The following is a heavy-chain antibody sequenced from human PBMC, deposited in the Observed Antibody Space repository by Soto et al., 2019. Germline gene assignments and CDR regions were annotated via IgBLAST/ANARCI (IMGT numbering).Heavy chain of an antibody. CDR2: IYHGGTT. J-gene: IGHJ4*01. CDR3: ARVHVMVVAGSTFDY. Sequence: PSETLSLTCTVSGYSISIGSYCACIGQPPGKGPEWIASIYHGGTTFYNPSLKSRITISVDTSNNQFSLKLTSVTAADTAVYYCARVHVMVVAGSTFDYWGHGTLVTVSS. D-gene: IGHD6-19*01. V-gene: IGHV4-38-2*02. CDR1: GYSISIGSY.